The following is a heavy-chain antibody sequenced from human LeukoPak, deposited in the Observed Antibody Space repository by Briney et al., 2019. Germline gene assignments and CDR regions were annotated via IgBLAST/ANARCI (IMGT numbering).Heavy chain of an antibody. J-gene: IGHJ5*02. V-gene: IGHV1-2*02. CDR3: ARDGDSSSSYRWFDP. CDR2: INPNSGGT. Sequence: ASVKVSCKASGYTFTGYYMHWVRQAPGQGLEWMGWINPNSGGTNYAQKFQGRVTMTRDTSISTAYMELSRLRSDDTAVYYRARDGDSSSSYRWFDPWGQGTLVTVSS. CDR1: GYTFTGYY. D-gene: IGHD6-6*01.